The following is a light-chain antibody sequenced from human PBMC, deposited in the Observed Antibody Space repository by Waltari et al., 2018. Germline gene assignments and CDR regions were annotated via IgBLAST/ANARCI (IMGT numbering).Light chain of an antibody. Sequence: DIAMTQSPDFLAVSLGERATINCKSSQSVLYNSNNKDYLAWYQHRPGQPPKVLIYWASTREAGVPDRFSGSGSGTDFTLTISSLQAEDVAVYFCQQYYSTPYTFGQGTKLEIK. CDR2: WAS. CDR3: QQYYSTPYT. V-gene: IGKV4-1*01. CDR1: QSVLYNSNNKDY. J-gene: IGKJ2*01.